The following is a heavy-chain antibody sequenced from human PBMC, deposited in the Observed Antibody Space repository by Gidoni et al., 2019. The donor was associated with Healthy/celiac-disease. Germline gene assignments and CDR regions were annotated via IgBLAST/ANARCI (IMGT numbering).Heavy chain of an antibody. D-gene: IGHD3-22*01. Sequence: QVQLVQSGAEVKKTGHSVKVSCKASGATFRSYTISWVRQAPGQVLEWMGRIIPILGIANYAQKFQCRVTITAEKSTSTAYMELSSLRSEDTAVYYCARAPHYYDSSGYLYWGQGTLVTVSS. CDR1: GATFRSYT. V-gene: IGHV1-69*02. J-gene: IGHJ4*02. CDR2: IIPILGIA. CDR3: ARAPHYYDSSGYLY.